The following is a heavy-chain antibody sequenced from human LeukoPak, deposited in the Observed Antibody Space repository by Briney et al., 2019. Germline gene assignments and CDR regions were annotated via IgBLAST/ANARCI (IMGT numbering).Heavy chain of an antibody. CDR1: GFTFSSYW. Sequence: PGGSLRLSCAASGFTFSSYWMHWVRQAPGKGLVWVSRINSDGSSTSYADSVKGRFTISRHNAKNSLYLHMNSLRAEDTAVYYCAREATYGFRLDYWGLGTLVTVSS. V-gene: IGHV3-74*01. CDR2: INSDGSST. J-gene: IGHJ4*02. D-gene: IGHD3-10*01. CDR3: AREATYGFRLDY.